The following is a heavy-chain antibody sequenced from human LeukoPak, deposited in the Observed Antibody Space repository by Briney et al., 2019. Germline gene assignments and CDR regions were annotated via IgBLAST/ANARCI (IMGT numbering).Heavy chain of an antibody. CDR2: MNPNSGNT. CDR3: ATLILIAPTALGYYFDY. D-gene: IGHD3-22*01. CDR1: GYTFTSYD. V-gene: IGHV1-8*01. J-gene: IGHJ4*02. Sequence: GASVKVSCKASGYTFTSYDINWVRQATGQGLEWMGWMNPNSGNTGYAQKFQGRVTMTRNTSISTAYMELSSLRSEDTAVYYCATLILIAPTALGYYFDYWGQGTLVTVSS.